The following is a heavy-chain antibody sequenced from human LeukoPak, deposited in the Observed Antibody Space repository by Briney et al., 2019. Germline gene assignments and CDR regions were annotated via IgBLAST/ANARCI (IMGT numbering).Heavy chain of an antibody. CDR1: GFTFSSYS. CDR2: ISSSSSYI. Sequence: GGSLRLSCAASGFTFSSYSMNWVRQAPGKGLEWVSSISSSSSYIYYADSVKGRFTISRDNAKNSLYLQMNSLRAEDTAVYYCARDLKVAGNRKMAFDIWGQGTMVTVSS. V-gene: IGHV3-21*01. D-gene: IGHD6-19*01. J-gene: IGHJ3*02. CDR3: ARDLKVAGNRKMAFDI.